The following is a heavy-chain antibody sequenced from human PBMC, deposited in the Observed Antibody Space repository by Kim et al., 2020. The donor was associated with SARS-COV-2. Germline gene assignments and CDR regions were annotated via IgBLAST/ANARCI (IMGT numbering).Heavy chain of an antibody. J-gene: IGHJ5*02. Sequence: DYAVSVKSRITIDPDTSTNQFSLHLNSVTPEDTAVYYCARAVAGRNWFDPWGQGTLVTVSS. CDR3: ARAVAGRNWFDP. V-gene: IGHV6-1*01. D-gene: IGHD6-19*01.